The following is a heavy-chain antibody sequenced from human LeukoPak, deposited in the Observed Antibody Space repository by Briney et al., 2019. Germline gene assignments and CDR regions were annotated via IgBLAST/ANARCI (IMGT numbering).Heavy chain of an antibody. CDR3: ARAISGSYRYFDY. Sequence: PSETLSLTCTVSGGSISSSRYYWDWIRQPPGKGLEWIGSIYYSGSTYYNPSLKSRVTISVDTSKNQFSLKLSSVTAADTAVYYCARAISGSYRYFDYWGQGTLVTVSS. CDR2: IYYSGST. D-gene: IGHD1-26*01. J-gene: IGHJ4*02. V-gene: IGHV4-39*07. CDR1: GGSISSSRYY.